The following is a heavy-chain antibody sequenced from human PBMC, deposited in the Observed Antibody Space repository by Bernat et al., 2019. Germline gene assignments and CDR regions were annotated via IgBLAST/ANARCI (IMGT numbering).Heavy chain of an antibody. V-gene: IGHV3-9*01. Sequence: EVQLVESGGGLVQPGRSLRLSCAASGFTFDDYAMHWVRQAPGNGLEWVPGISWNSGSIGYADSVKGRFTITRDNAKNSLYMKMNSMRAEDTALYYCAKDSSSSWYRDFDYWGQGTLVTVSS. CDR1: GFTFDDYA. J-gene: IGHJ4*02. D-gene: IGHD6-13*01. CDR3: AKDSSSSWYRDFDY. CDR2: ISWNSGSI.